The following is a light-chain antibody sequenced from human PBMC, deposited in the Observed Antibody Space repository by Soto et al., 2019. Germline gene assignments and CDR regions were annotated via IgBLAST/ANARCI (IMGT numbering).Light chain of an antibody. J-gene: IGKJ1*01. CDR3: QQYNGNSRT. CDR1: QSINSW. V-gene: IGKV1-5*03. CDR2: EAS. Sequence: DIQMTQSPSTLSASVGDSVTITCRASQSINSWLAWYQQKPGIAPELLIYEASSLKSGVPSKLSGSGSGTEFTLTISSLQPDDFETYYCQQYNGNSRTFGQGTKVEIK.